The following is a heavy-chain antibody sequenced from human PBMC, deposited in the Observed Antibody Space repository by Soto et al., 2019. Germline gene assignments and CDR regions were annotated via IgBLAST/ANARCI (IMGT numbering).Heavy chain of an antibody. CDR3: ASDLRGYGTVDS. Sequence: QVQLQESGPGLVKPSQTLSLTCSVSGGSISSDGYYWSWIRQNPGKGLEWIGYIYYSGSTYYNPSLKSRLSISVDTSKSQFSLKLSSVTVADTAVYYCASDLRGYGTVDSWGQGTLVTVSS. CDR1: GGSISSDGYY. J-gene: IGHJ4*02. CDR2: IYYSGST. V-gene: IGHV4-31*03. D-gene: IGHD5-18*01.